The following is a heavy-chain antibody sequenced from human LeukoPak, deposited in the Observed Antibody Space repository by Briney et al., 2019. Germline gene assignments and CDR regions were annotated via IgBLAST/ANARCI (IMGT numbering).Heavy chain of an antibody. Sequence: SQTLSLTRTVSAASIISSSYYCGWLRQPPGKGLEWTVSIYYSGSTYYTPSLKRQLTISVDTTKNQFSLKLRSVTAADTAVYYCARLVDGAGSYDCRAGYCYMDVWGKGTTVTVSS. CDR1: AASIISSSYY. D-gene: IGHD3-10*01. CDR2: IYYSGST. CDR3: ARLVDGAGSYDCRAGYCYMDV. J-gene: IGHJ6*03. V-gene: IGHV4-39*07.